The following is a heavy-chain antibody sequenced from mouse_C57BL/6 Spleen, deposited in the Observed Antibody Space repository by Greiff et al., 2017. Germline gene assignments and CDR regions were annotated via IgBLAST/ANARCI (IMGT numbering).Heavy chain of an antibody. V-gene: IGHV1-64*01. CDR3: ANYGYGGYCDY. CDR1: GYTFTSYW. J-gene: IGHJ2*01. CDR2: IHPNSGSN. Sequence: VQLQQSGAELVKPGASVKLSCKASGYTFTSYWMHWVKQRPGQGLEWIGRIHPNSGSNNYNEKFKSKSTLTVDKSSSTAYMQLSSLTAEDSAVYYCANYGYGGYCDYWGQGTTLTVSS. D-gene: IGHD2-2*01.